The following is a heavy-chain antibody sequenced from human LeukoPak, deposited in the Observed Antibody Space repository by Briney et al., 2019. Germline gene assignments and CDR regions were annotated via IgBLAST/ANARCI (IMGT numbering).Heavy chain of an antibody. CDR1: RYTFTSYY. CDR2: INPRGGST. J-gene: IGHJ4*02. V-gene: IGHV1-46*01. D-gene: IGHD4-11*01. CDR3: ARVGTTGATADN. Sequence: ASVKVSCKASRYTFTSYYMHWVRQAPGQGPEWMGIINPRGGSTDYAQKFQDRITMTSDTSTSTVYMELKSLTSEDTAVYFCARVGTTGATADNWGQGTLVTVSS.